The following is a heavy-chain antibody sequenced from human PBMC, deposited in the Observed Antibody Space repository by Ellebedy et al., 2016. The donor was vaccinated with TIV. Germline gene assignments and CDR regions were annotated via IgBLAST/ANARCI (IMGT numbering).Heavy chain of an antibody. CDR2: INHSGST. Sequence: MPSETLSLTCAVSGGSLRGYYWSWIRQPPGKGLEWIGEINHSGSTNYNSSLKSRVTISLDTSKNQFSLKLSSVTAADTAVYYCSRGVTDQNWGQGILVTVSS. D-gene: IGHD2-21*02. CDR1: GGSLRGYY. V-gene: IGHV4-34*01. CDR3: SRGVTDQN. J-gene: IGHJ4*02.